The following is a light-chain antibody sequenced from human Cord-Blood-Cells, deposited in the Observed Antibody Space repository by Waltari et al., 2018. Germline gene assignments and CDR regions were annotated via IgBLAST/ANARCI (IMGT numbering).Light chain of an antibody. CDR1: SSDVGGYNY. CDR2: KVS. Sequence: QSALTQPPSASGSPGQSVTISCTGTSSDVGGYNYVSWYQPPPGKAPKLMIYKVSKRPSGVPDRFSCSKSGNTASLTVSGLQAEDEADYYGSSYAGSNNLVFGGGTKLTVL. CDR3: SSYAGSNNLV. V-gene: IGLV2-8*01. J-gene: IGLJ3*02.